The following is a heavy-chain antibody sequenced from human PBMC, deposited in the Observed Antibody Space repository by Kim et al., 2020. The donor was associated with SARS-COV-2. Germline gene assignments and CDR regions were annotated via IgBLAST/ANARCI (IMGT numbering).Heavy chain of an antibody. V-gene: IGHV3-33*06. CDR3: AKVFDGPGGNYFDY. CDR2: IWYDGSNK. CDR1: GFTFSSYA. D-gene: IGHD3-10*02. J-gene: IGHJ4*02. Sequence: GGSLRLSCAASGFTFSSYAMHWVRQAPGKGLEWVAVIWYDGSNKYYADSVKGRFTISRDNSKNTLYLQMNSLRAEDTAVYYCAKVFDGPGGNYFDYWGQGTLVTVSS.